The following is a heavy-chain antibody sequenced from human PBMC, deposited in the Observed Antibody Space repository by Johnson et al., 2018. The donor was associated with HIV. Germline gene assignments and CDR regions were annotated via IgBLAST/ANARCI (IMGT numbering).Heavy chain of an antibody. D-gene: IGHD1-7*01. CDR3: ARENYRRRDAFDV. J-gene: IGHJ3*01. CDR1: GFTFSSYW. CDR2: INSDGSST. Sequence: EVHLVESGGGLVQPGGSLRLSCAASGFTFSSYWMHWVRQAPGKGLVWVSRINSDGSSTSYADSVKGRFTISRDNAKKSLYLQINSLRTEDTAVYYCARENYRRRDAFDVWGQGTVVIVSS. V-gene: IGHV3-74*01.